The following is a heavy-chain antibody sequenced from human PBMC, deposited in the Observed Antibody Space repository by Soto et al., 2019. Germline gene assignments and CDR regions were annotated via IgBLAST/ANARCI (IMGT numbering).Heavy chain of an antibody. J-gene: IGHJ4*02. CDR3: VRDRGHNSGLYELFDY. V-gene: IGHV3-30-3*01. Sequence: QVQLVESGGGVVQPGRSLRLSCAASGFTFSYYAMHWVRQAPGKGLEWVAVISYDGSDNYYADSVKGRFTISRDNSKNTLFLQMNSLRAEDTAVYFCVRDRGHNSGLYELFDYWGQGTLVTVSS. D-gene: IGHD3-22*01. CDR1: GFTFSYYA. CDR2: ISYDGSDN.